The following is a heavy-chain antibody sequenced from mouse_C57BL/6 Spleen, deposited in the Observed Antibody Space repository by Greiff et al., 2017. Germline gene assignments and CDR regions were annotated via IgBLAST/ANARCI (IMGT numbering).Heavy chain of an antibody. Sequence: QVQLQQPGAELVKPGASVKLSCKASGYTFTSYWMHWVKQRPGQGLEWIGMIHPNSGSTNYNEKFKSKATLTVDKSSSTAYMQLISLTSEDSAVYYFARSPAYWGQGTLVTVSA. CDR3: ARSPAY. CDR2: IHPNSGST. J-gene: IGHJ3*01. CDR1: GYTFTSYW. V-gene: IGHV1-64*01.